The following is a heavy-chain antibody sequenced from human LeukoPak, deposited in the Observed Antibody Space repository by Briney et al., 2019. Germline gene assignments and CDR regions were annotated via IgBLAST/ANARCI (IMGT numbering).Heavy chain of an antibody. CDR3: AKGEKVVAGRNDHRSFDS. Sequence: GGSLRLSCAASGFTFATYPMSWVRQAPGKGLEWVSAISETGEITYYADSVKGHFTISRDNSKNSLYLQMNSLRVEDTAQYYCAKGEKVVAGRNDHRSFDSWGQGTLVTVSS. D-gene: IGHD6-19*01. J-gene: IGHJ4*02. CDR1: GFTFATYP. CDR2: ISETGEIT. V-gene: IGHV3-23*01.